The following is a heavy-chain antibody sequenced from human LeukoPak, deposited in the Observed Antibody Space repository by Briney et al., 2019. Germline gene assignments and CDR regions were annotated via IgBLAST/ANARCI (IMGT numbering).Heavy chain of an antibody. J-gene: IGHJ3*02. CDR3: ARSAIVVVAVSAFDI. V-gene: IGHV3-21*01. D-gene: IGHD3-22*01. Sequence: GGSLRLSCAASGFTFSSYSMNWVRQAPGKGLEWVSSITSSSYIYYADSVKGRFTISRDNAKNSLYLHMNSLRAEDTAVYYCARSAIVVVAVSAFDIWGQGTMVTVSS. CDR1: GFTFSSYS. CDR2: ITSSSYI.